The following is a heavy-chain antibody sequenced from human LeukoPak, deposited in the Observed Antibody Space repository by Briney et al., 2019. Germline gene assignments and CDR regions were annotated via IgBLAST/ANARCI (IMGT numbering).Heavy chain of an antibody. CDR1: GLTVSSNY. D-gene: IGHD2-15*01. CDR2: IYSGGST. CDR3: AREIYCSASSCTGGVFDI. J-gene: IGHJ3*02. V-gene: IGHV3-53*01. Sequence: GGSLRLSCAASGLTVSSNYMSWVRQAPGKGLEWVSVIYSGGSTYYADSVKGRFTISRDNSKNTLYLQMNSLRVEDTAVYYCAREIYCSASSCTGGVFDIWGQGTMVTVSS.